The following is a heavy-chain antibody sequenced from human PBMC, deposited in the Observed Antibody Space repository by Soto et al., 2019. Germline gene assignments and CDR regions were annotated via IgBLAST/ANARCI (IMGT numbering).Heavy chain of an antibody. CDR3: ARDKGAYGSGSYYLFDY. CDR2: IYYSGST. D-gene: IGHD3-10*01. CDR1: GGSISSGGYY. Sequence: QVQLQESGPGLVKPSQTLSLTCTVSGGSISSGGYYWSWIRQHPGKGLEWIGYIYYSGSTYYNPSLRSRVTISVDTSKNQFSLKLSSVTAADTAVYYWARDKGAYGSGSYYLFDYWGQGTLVTVSS. V-gene: IGHV4-31*03. J-gene: IGHJ4*02.